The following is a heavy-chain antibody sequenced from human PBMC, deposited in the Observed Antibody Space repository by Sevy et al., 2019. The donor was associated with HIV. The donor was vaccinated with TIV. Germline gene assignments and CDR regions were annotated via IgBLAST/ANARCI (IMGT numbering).Heavy chain of an antibody. J-gene: IGHJ3*01. V-gene: IGHV4-59*13. CDR3: ARVFESEGAFDL. Sequence: SETLSLTCTVSGGSIRRYYWSWIRQPPGKGLEWIGYIYNSGNTNYNPSLKSRVTISVDTSKNQFSLRLSSVTAADRAVLYCARVFESEGAFDLWGQGTMVTVSS. CDR2: IYNSGNT. D-gene: IGHD3-9*01. CDR1: GGSIRRYY.